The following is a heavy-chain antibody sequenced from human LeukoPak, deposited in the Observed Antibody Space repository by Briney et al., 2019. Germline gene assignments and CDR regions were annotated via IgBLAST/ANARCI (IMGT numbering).Heavy chain of an antibody. CDR1: GASIGSGDYY. J-gene: IGHJ3*02. Sequence: SETLSLTCTVSGASIGSGDYYWSWIRQPPGKGLEWIGYIYDSGSTYYNPSLKSRITISVDTSESRFSLKLSSVTATDTAVYYCARDCSGGSCYGAFDIWGQGTMVTVSS. CDR3: ARDCSGGSCYGAFDI. V-gene: IGHV4-30-4*01. D-gene: IGHD2-15*01. CDR2: IYDSGST.